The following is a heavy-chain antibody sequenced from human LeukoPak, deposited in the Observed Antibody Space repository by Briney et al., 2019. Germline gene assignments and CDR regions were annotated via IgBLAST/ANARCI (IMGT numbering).Heavy chain of an antibody. V-gene: IGHV3-7*03. CDR2: IKQDGSEK. CDR3: ARDSYDSSGFFDY. J-gene: IGHJ4*02. CDR1: GFIFSSYW. D-gene: IGHD3-22*01. Sequence: GGSLRLSCAASGFIFSSYWMSWVRQAPGKGLEWVANIKQDGSEKHYVDSVKGRFTISRDNAKNSLYLQMNSLRAEDTAVYYCARDSYDSSGFFDYWGQGTLVTVSS.